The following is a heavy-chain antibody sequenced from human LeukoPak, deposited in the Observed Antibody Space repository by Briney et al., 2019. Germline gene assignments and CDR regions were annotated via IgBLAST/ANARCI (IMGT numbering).Heavy chain of an antibody. CDR1: GFTFSAYN. J-gene: IGHJ4*02. Sequence: PGGSLRLSCAASGFTFSAYNMNWVRRTPGKGLEWVSSITTSSSYVFYADSVRGLFTISRDNAENSLYLQMNNLRDEDTAVYYCARMMYYYDSSGYFDYWGQGTLVTVSS. D-gene: IGHD3-22*01. V-gene: IGHV3-21*01. CDR3: ARMMYYYDSSGYFDY. CDR2: ITTSSSYV.